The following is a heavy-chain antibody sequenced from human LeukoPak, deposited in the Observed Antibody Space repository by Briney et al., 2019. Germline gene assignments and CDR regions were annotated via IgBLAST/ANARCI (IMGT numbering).Heavy chain of an antibody. Sequence: ASVKVSCKASGGTFSSYAISWVRQAPGQGLEWMGGIIPIFGTANYAQKFQGRVTITADESTSIAYMELSSLRSEDTAVYYCARVREMATIAADYWGQGTLVTVSS. CDR1: GGTFSSYA. J-gene: IGHJ4*02. CDR2: IIPIFGTA. CDR3: ARVREMATIAADY. V-gene: IGHV1-69*13. D-gene: IGHD5-24*01.